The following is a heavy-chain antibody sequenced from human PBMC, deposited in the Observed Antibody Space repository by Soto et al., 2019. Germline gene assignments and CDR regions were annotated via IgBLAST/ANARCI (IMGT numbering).Heavy chain of an antibody. Sequence: PSETLSLTCTVSGGSISSGGYYWSWIRQHPGKGLEWIGYIYYSGSTYYNPSLKSRVTISVDTSKNQFSLKLSSVTAADTATYYCAHRGPAHSSGWYSYFDYWGQGTLVTVSS. CDR3: AHRGPAHSSGWYSYFDY. CDR2: IYYSGST. V-gene: IGHV4-31*03. CDR1: GGSISSGGYY. J-gene: IGHJ4*02. D-gene: IGHD6-19*01.